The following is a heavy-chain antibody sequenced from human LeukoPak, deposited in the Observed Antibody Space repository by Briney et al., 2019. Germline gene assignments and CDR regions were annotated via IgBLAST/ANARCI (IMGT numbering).Heavy chain of an antibody. CDR3: AKDLRQTNSPDY. J-gene: IGHJ4*02. Sequence: QVQLLEPGGCVVQAGRSLRGSCAASEFTFSDYRMTWVRQAPGKALEWVAFIRYDGSDKYYVDSVKGRFTISRDNSKNTLYLQMNSLRAEDTAVYYCAKDLRQTNSPDYWGQGTLVTVSS. V-gene: IGHV3-30*02. D-gene: IGHD3-10*01. CDR2: IRYDGSDK. CDR1: EFTFSDYR.